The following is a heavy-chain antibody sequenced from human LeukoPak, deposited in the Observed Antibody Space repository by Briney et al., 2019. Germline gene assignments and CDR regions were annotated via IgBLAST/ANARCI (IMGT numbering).Heavy chain of an antibody. J-gene: IGHJ4*02. CDR1: GFTFSNYG. CDR2: ISGSGVSK. D-gene: IGHD2-15*01. Sequence: PGRSLRLSCAASGFTFSNYGMSWVRQAPGKGLEWVAIISGSGVSKYYADSVKGRFTISRDNSKNTLYLQMNSLRAEDTAIYYCARTLGYCSGGSCSYFDYWGQGTLVTVSS. V-gene: IGHV3-23*01. CDR3: ARTLGYCSGGSCSYFDY.